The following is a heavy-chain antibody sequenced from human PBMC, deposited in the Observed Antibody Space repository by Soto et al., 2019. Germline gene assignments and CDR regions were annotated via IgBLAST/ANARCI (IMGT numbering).Heavy chain of an antibody. CDR2: IYYSGST. V-gene: IGHV4-39*01. J-gene: IGHJ6*02. D-gene: IGHD3-3*01. Sequence: TLSLTCTVSGGSISSSSYYWGWIRQPPGKGLEWIGSIYYSGSTYYNPSLKSRVTISVDTSKNQFSLKLSSVTAADTAVYYCARTGSGYTYYYYGMDVWGQGTTVTVSS. CDR1: GGSISSSSYY. CDR3: ARTGSGYTYYYYGMDV.